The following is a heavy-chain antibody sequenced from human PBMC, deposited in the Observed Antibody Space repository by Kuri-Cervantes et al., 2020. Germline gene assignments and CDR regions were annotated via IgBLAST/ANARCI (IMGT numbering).Heavy chain of an antibody. CDR1: GFTFSSYAMH. J-gene: IGHJ4*02. D-gene: IGHD2/OR15-2a*01. Sequence: GSLRLSCAASGFTFSSYAMHWVRQAPGKGLEWIASIFYSGTTYYNPSLKSRVTISADTSKNQFSLKLSFVTATDTAVYFCARRPQNWPIDYWGQGTLVTVSS. CDR2: IFYSGTT. CDR3: ARRPQNWPIDY. V-gene: IGHV4-39*01.